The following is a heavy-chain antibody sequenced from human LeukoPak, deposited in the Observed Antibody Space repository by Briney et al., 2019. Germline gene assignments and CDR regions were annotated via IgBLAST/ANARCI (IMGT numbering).Heavy chain of an antibody. Sequence: GGSLRLSCAASGFTFSSYSMNWVRQAPGKGLEWVSYISSSSSTIYYADSVKGRCTISRDNAKNSLYLQMNSLRAEDTAVYYCARDWVVTYYYYYMDVWGKGTTVTVSS. CDR1: GFTFSSYS. J-gene: IGHJ6*03. CDR2: ISSSSSTI. V-gene: IGHV3-48*01. D-gene: IGHD4-23*01. CDR3: ARDWVVTYYYYYMDV.